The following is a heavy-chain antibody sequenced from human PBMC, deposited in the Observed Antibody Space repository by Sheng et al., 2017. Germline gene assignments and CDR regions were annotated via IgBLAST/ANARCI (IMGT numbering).Heavy chain of an antibody. J-gene: IGHJ3*02. CDR3: ARDGGRDRGFDI. CDR2: LYTSGNT. D-gene: IGHD3-16*02. Sequence: QVQLQESGPGLVKPSQTLSLTCTVSGGSISSGSYYWSWIRQTAGKGLEWIGRLYTSGNTNYNPSLKSRVTISVDMFKNQFSLKLSSVTAADTAAYYCARDGGRDRGFDIWGQGTMVTVSS. CDR1: GGSISSGSYY. V-gene: IGHV4-61*02.